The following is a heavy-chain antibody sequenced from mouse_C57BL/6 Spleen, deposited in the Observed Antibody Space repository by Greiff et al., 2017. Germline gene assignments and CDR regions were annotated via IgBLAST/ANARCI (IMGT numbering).Heavy chain of an antibody. J-gene: IGHJ4*01. CDR2: IDPSDSYT. CDR3: ARSRDAMDY. V-gene: IGHV1-69*01. CDR1: GYTFTSYW. Sequence: VKLQQPGAELVMPGASVKLSCKASGYTFTSYWMHWVKQRPGQGLEWIGEIDPSDSYTNYNQKFKGKSTLTVDKSSSTAYMQLSSLTSEDSAVYYCARSRDAMDYWGQGTSVTVSS.